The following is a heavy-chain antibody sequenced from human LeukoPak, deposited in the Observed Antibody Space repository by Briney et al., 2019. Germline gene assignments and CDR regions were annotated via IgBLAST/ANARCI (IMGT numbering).Heavy chain of an antibody. D-gene: IGHD6-19*01. CDR1: GFTFSTSA. V-gene: IGHV3-23*01. CDR2: ISAGGGST. Sequence: GGSLRLSCAASGFTFSTSAMSWVRQAPGKGLEWVSSISAGGGSTYYADSVQGRFTISRDNSKNTLYLQMNSLRAEDTALYYCAKDIAVAGYSFDYWGQGTLVTVSS. CDR3: AKDIAVAGYSFDY. J-gene: IGHJ4*02.